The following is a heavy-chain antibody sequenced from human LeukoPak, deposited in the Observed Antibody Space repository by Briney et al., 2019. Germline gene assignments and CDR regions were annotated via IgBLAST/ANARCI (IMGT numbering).Heavy chain of an antibody. CDR3: ARRSEFDNTHYHYFDY. CDR1: GGSIGSRSCY. V-gene: IGHV4-39*01. CDR2: IYHSGST. J-gene: IGHJ4*02. Sequence: SETLSLTCTVSGGSIGSRSCYWDWIRQAPGKGLEWIGTIYHSGSTEYNPSLKSRVAIFVDTSKNQFSLILHPVVAADTAVYYCARRSEFDNTHYHYFDYWGQGALVTVSS. D-gene: IGHD2-15*01.